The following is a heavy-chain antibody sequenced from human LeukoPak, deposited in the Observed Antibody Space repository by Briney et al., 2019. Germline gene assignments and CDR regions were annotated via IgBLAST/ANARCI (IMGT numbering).Heavy chain of an antibody. Sequence: GESLKISWKGSGYSFTNYWIGWVRQMPGKGLEWMGIITPGDSDTRYSPSFQGQVTISADKSTSTAYLQWSSLKASDTAMYYCARRASGYSYGYYFDYWGQGTLVTVSS. J-gene: IGHJ4*02. CDR3: ARRASGYSYGYYFDY. CDR1: GYSFTNYW. V-gene: IGHV5-51*01. D-gene: IGHD5-18*01. CDR2: ITPGDSDT.